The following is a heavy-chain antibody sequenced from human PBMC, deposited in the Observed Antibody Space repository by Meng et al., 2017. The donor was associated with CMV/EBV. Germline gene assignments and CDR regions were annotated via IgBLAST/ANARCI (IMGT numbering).Heavy chain of an antibody. V-gene: IGHV3-30*04. Sequence: GESLKISCAASGFTFNTYAMHWVRQAPGKGLEWVAVISYDGSNKYTADSVQGRLTISRDNSKNNLYLQMNSLTVEDTAVYYCVRDQGGESMIAVLIERFGMDVWGQGTTVIVSS. D-gene: IGHD3-22*01. CDR2: ISYDGSNK. CDR3: VRDQGGESMIAVLIERFGMDV. J-gene: IGHJ6*02. CDR1: GFTFNTYA.